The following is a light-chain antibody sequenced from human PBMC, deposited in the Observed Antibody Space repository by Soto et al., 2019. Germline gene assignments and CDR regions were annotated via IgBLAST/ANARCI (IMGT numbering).Light chain of an antibody. CDR2: DAS. CDR1: QSVSSY. CDR3: QQRSNWLFT. V-gene: IGKV3-11*01. Sequence: EIVLTQSPATLSLSPGERATLSCRASQSVSSYLAWYQHKPGQAPRLLISDASNRATGIPARFSGSGSGTDFTLTISSLEPEDFAFYYCQQRSNWLFTFGPGTKVDSK. J-gene: IGKJ3*01.